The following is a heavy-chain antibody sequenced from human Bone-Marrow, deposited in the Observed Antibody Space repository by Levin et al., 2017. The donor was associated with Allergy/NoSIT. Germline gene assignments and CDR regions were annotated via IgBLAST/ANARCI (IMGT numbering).Heavy chain of an antibody. CDR2: IYHSGST. Sequence: PSETLSLTCAVSGYSISSGYYWGWIRQPPGKGLEWLGSIYHSGSTYYNPSLKSRVTISVDTSKNQFSLKLSSVTAADTAVYYCAREPGYSSSWEFFDYWGQGTLVTVSS. J-gene: IGHJ4*02. CDR3: AREPGYSSSWEFFDY. V-gene: IGHV4-38-2*02. CDR1: GYSISSGYY. D-gene: IGHD6-13*01.